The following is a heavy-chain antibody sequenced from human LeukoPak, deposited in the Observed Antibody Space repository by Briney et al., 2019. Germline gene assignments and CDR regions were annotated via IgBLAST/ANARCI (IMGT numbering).Heavy chain of an antibody. Sequence: GGCLRLSCAASGFTFSSYWMSWVRQAPGKGLEWVANIKQDGSEKYYVDSVKGRFTISRDNAKNSLYLQMNSLRAEDTAVYYCARCDVPYYYYGMDVWGQGTTVTVSS. V-gene: IGHV3-7*01. CDR2: IKQDGSEK. D-gene: IGHD2-21*02. CDR3: ARCDVPYYYYGMDV. J-gene: IGHJ6*02. CDR1: GFTFSSYW.